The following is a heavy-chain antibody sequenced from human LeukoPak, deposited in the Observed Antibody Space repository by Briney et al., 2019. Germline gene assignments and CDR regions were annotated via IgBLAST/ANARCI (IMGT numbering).Heavy chain of an antibody. J-gene: IGHJ4*02. CDR3: AKDLSGYYDSSGYFDY. Sequence: GGSLRLSCAASGFTFSSYAMSRVRQAPGKGLEWVSAISGSGGSTYYADSVKGRFTISRDNSKNTLYLQMNSLRAEDTAVYYCAKDLSGYYDSSGYFDYWGQGTLVTVSS. D-gene: IGHD3-22*01. CDR1: GFTFSSYA. V-gene: IGHV3-23*01. CDR2: ISGSGGST.